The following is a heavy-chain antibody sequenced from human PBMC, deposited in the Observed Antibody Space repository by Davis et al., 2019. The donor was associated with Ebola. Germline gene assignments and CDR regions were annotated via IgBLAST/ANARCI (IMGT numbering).Heavy chain of an antibody. Sequence: GGSLRLSCAASGFTVSSNYMSWVRQAPGKGLEWVSVIYSGGSTYYADSVKGRFTISRHNSKNTLYLQMNSLRAEDTAVYYCARGYCTNGVCYADVYGMDVWGKGTTVIVSS. CDR1: GFTVSSNY. CDR2: IYSGGST. V-gene: IGHV3-53*04. D-gene: IGHD2-8*01. CDR3: ARGYCTNGVCYADVYGMDV. J-gene: IGHJ6*04.